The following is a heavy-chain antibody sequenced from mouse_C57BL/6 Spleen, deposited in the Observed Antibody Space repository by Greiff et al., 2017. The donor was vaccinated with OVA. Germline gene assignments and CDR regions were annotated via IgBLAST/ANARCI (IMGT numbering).Heavy chain of an antibody. J-gene: IGHJ4*01. CDR3: AREGGSRLYYAMDY. CDR2: IWSDGST. Sequence: VMLVESGPGLVAPSQSLSITCTVSGFSLTSYGVHWVRQPPGKGLEWLVVIWSDGSTTYNSALKSRLSISKDNSKSQVFLKMNSLQTDDTAMYYCAREGGSRLYYAMDYWGQGTSVTVSS. V-gene: IGHV2-6*03. CDR1: GFSLTSYG. D-gene: IGHD1-1*01.